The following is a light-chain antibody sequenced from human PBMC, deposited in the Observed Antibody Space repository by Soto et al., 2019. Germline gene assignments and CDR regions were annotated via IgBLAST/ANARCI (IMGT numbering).Light chain of an antibody. V-gene: IGLV2-14*01. CDR2: EVS. CDR3: CSYTSNITPYV. J-gene: IGLJ1*01. Sequence: QSVLTQPASVSGSPGQSITISCTGTSSDVGAYNHVSWYQHHPGKAPKLMIFEVSSRPSGVSNRFSASKSGNTASLTISGLQAEDETDYYCCSYTSNITPYVFGTGTKVTVL. CDR1: SSDVGAYNH.